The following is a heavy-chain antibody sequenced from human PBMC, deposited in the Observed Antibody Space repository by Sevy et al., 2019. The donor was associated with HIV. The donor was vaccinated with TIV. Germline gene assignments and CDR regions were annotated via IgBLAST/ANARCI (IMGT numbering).Heavy chain of an antibody. V-gene: IGHV4-4*07. CDR2: IYTSGNT. Sequence: SKTLSLTCTVSGGSISSYYWNWIRQPAGKGLEWIGRIYTSGNTNYNPSLKSRVTMSVDTSKNQFSLKLSSVTAADTAVYYCARDRGIAVAATLWDYWGQGTLVTVSS. D-gene: IGHD6-19*01. CDR3: ARDRGIAVAATLWDY. CDR1: GGSISSYY. J-gene: IGHJ4*02.